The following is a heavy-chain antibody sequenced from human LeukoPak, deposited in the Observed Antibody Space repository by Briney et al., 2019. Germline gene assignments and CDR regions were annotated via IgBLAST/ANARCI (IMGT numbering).Heavy chain of an antibody. Sequence: SETLSLTCTVSGASISSYYWSWLRQPPGKGLEWMGYIFYSGSPNYNPSLKSRVTISVDTSKKQLSLRLSSVAAADTAVYYCARGHLPEGFYYFDYWGQGTLVTVSS. CDR1: GASISSYY. D-gene: IGHD1-14*01. CDR3: ARGHLPEGFYYFDY. J-gene: IGHJ4*02. CDR2: IFYSGSP. V-gene: IGHV4-59*01.